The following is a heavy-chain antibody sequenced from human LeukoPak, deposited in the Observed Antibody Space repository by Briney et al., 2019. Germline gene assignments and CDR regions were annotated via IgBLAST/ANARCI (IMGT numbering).Heavy chain of an antibody. J-gene: IGHJ4*02. CDR3: ARDPLAGYPDDY. D-gene: IGHD3-16*02. Sequence: GGSLRLSCAASGFTFSSYSMNWVRQAPGKGLEWVSCISSSSSTIYYADSVKGRFTISRDNAKNSLYLQMNSLRAEDTAVYYCARDPLAGYPDDYWGQGTLVTVSS. V-gene: IGHV3-48*04. CDR2: ISSSSSTI. CDR1: GFTFSSYS.